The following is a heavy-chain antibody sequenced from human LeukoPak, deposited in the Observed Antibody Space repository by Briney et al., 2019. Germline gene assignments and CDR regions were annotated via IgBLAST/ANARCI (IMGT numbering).Heavy chain of an antibody. J-gene: IGHJ4*02. Sequence: GGSLRLSCAASEFSISNSAMSWVRQAPGKGLEWVSLIIASSGSTFYADSVKGRFTISRDISRNTLYLQMNSLRAEDTDVYYCAKEAYDYIEMGYFDYWGQGTLVTVSS. CDR1: EFSISNSA. CDR3: AKEAYDYIEMGYFDY. CDR2: IIASSGST. D-gene: IGHD5-12*01. V-gene: IGHV3-23*01.